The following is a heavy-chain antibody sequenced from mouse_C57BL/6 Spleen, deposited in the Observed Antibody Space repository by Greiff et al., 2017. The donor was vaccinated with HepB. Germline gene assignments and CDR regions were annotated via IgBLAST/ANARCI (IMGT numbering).Heavy chain of an antibody. Sequence: VQLQQSGAELVKPGASVKLSCKASGYTFTSYWMHWVKQRPGQGLEWIGMIHPNSGSTNYNEKFKSKATLTVDKSSSTAYMQLSSLTSEDSAVYYCARSHSSGYCFAYWGQGTLVTVSA. CDR3: ARSHSSGYCFAY. CDR2: IHPNSGST. J-gene: IGHJ3*01. V-gene: IGHV1-64*01. CDR1: GYTFTSYW. D-gene: IGHD3-2*02.